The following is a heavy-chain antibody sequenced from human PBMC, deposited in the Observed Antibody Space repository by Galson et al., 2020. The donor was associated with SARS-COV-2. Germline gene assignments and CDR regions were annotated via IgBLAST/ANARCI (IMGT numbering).Heavy chain of an antibody. CDR1: GFSLSTSGVG. Sequence: VSGPTLVKPTQTLTLTCTFTGFSLSTSGVGVGWIRQPPGKAPEWLALVYWDDDKRYNTSLHYRLSITKDTSRNQVDLTMTDMRPADTARYFCAHIWSSFDFWGQGILVTVSS. CDR2: VYWDDDK. V-gene: IGHV2-5*02. J-gene: IGHJ4*02. CDR3: AHIWSSFDF. D-gene: IGHD3-3*01.